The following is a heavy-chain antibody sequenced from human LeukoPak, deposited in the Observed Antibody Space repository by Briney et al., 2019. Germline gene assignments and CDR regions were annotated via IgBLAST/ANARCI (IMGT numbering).Heavy chain of an antibody. J-gene: IGHJ4*02. CDR1: GYTLSDVS. CDR3: ARDQEAFDY. V-gene: IGHV1-46*01. Sequence: GASVKVSCKVFGYTLSDVSIHWVRQAPGQGLEWMGMIYPSDGSTSYAQKFQGRVTVTRDTSTSTVHMELSGLRSEDTAVYYCARDQEAFDYWGQGTLVTVSS. CDR2: IYPSDGST.